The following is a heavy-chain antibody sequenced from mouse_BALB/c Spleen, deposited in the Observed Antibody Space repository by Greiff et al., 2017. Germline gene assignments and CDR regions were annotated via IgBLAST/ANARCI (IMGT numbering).Heavy chain of an antibody. CDR3: ARGGEYGNWFAY. V-gene: IGHV1S56*01. Sequence: QVQLQQSGPELVKPGASVKMSCKASGYTFTSYYIHWVKQRPGQGLEWIGWIYPGDGSTKYNEKFKGKTTLTVDKSSSTAYMELARLTSEDSAIYYCARGGEYGNWFAYWGQGTLVTVSA. CDR1: GYTFTSYY. D-gene: IGHD2-10*02. J-gene: IGHJ3*01. CDR2: IYPGDGST.